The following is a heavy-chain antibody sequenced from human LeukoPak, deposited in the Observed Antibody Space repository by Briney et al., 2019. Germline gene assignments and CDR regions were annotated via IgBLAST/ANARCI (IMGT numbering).Heavy chain of an antibody. J-gene: IGHJ4*02. V-gene: IGHV3-23*01. D-gene: IGHD4-23*01. CDR3: AKEGRPNSGGGYFDY. Sequence: PGGSLRLSCAASGFTFSIYAMAWVRQAPGKGLEWVSTLSESGGLAYYADSVKGRFTISRDNSKNTLYLQVNSLRAEDTAVYYCAKEGRPNSGGGYFDYWGQGTLLTVSP. CDR2: LSESGGLA. CDR1: GFTFSIYA.